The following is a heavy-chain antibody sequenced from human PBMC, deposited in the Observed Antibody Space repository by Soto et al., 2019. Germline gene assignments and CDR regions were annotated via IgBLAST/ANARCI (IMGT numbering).Heavy chain of an antibody. V-gene: IGHV3-30*18. CDR1: GFTFSSYG. D-gene: IGHD3-22*01. CDR2: ISYDGSNK. Sequence: GVSLRLSCAASGFTFSSYGMHWVRQAPGKGLEWVAVISYDGSNKYYADSVKGRFTISRDNSKNTLYLQMNSLRAEDKAVYYCAKDRRYYYYSSGYYHGVYYYYGMDVWGQGTTVTVSS. J-gene: IGHJ6*02. CDR3: AKDRRYYYYSSGYYHGVYYYYGMDV.